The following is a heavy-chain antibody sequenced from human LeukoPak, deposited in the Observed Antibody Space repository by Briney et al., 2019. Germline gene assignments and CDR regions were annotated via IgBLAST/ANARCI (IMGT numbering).Heavy chain of an antibody. CDR2: IYSGGNT. J-gene: IGHJ4*02. D-gene: IGHD1-1*01. CDR1: GLIVSSNN. Sequence: GGSLTLSCEASGLIVSSNNMNWVRQAPGKGLEWVSLIYSGGNTYYADSVKGRFTISRDNSRNTLYLQMDSLRAEDTAVYYCANLPYNWNTHFGDYWGQGTLVSVSS. CDR3: ANLPYNWNTHFGDY. V-gene: IGHV3-66*01.